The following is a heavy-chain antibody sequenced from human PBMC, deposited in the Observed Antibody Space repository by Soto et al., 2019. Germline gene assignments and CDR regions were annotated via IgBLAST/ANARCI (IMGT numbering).Heavy chain of an antibody. CDR1: GGSISSSNYY. V-gene: IGHV4-39*01. CDR2: IYYSGST. D-gene: IGHD5-18*01. J-gene: IGHJ2*01. CDR3: ARRGWMQLNWYFDL. Sequence: QLQLQESGPGLVKPSETLSLTCTVSGGSISSSNYYWDWIRQPPGEGQEWIGSIYYSGSTYYNPSLKSRVTISVDTSKNQFSLKLSSVTAADTAVYYCARRGWMQLNWYFDLWGRGTLVTVSS.